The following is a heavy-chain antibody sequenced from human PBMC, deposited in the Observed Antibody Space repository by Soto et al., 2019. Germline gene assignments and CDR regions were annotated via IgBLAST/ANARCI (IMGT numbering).Heavy chain of an antibody. V-gene: IGHV4-31*03. Sequence: SETLSLTCTVSGGSISSGGYYWSWIRQHPGKGLEWIGYIYYSGSTYYNPSLKSRVTISVDTSKNQFSLKLSSVTAADTAVYYCARGSAPSFYILTGYPDYSGQGTLVTVSS. CDR3: ARGSAPSFYILTGYPDY. CDR1: GGSISSGGYY. D-gene: IGHD3-9*01. CDR2: IYYSGST. J-gene: IGHJ4*02.